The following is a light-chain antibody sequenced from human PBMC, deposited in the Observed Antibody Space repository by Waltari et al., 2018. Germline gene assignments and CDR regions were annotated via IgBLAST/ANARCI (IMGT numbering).Light chain of an antibody. CDR1: QSLLDSEDGNTS. J-gene: IGKJ3*01. V-gene: IGKV2-40*01. Sequence: DIVMTQTPLSLPVTLGEPASISCRSSQSLLDSEDGNTSLEWYLQKPGQSPQLLLYEVSNRASGVPDRFSGSGSDTDFTLKISRVEAEDVGVYYCMQALEFPFTFGPGTKLDIK. CDR3: MQALEFPFT. CDR2: EVS.